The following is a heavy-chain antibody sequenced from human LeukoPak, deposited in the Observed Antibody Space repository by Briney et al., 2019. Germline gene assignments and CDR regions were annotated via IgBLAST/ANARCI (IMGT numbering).Heavy chain of an antibody. CDR3: ARASYSYDINGWVPFDY. Sequence: SETLSLTCTVSGVSMNYYFWNWIRQPAGKGLEWIGRIYTSGSTNYNPSLKSRVTISGDTSKNQFSLRLSSVTAADTAVYYCARASYSYDINGWVPFDYWGQGTLVTVSS. CDR2: IYTSGST. CDR1: GVSMNYYF. J-gene: IGHJ4*02. D-gene: IGHD3-22*01. V-gene: IGHV4-4*07.